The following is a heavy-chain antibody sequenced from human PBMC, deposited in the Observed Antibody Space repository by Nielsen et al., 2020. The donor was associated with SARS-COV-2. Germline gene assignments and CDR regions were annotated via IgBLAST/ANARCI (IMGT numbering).Heavy chain of an antibody. D-gene: IGHD2-15*01. CDR2: ISGSGGST. V-gene: IGHV3-23*01. J-gene: IGHJ3*02. Sequence: GGSLRLSCAASGFTFSSYAMSWVRQAPGKGLEWVSAISGSGGSTYYADSVKDRFTISRDNSKNTLYLQMNSLRAEDTAVYYCAKDVGYCSGGSCYSKGRWDAFDIWGQGTMVTVSS. CDR3: AKDVGYCSGGSCYSKGRWDAFDI. CDR1: GFTFSSYA.